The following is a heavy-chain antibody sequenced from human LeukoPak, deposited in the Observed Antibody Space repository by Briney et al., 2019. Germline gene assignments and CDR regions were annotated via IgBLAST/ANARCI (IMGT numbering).Heavy chain of an antibody. D-gene: IGHD3-9*01. CDR3: ARDTYDILTGYYSPGWFDP. CDR1: GGSISSYY. J-gene: IGHJ5*02. Sequence: SETLSLTCTVSGGSISSYYWTWIRQPPGKGLEWIGYIYYSGSTNYSPSLKSRVTISVDTSKNHFSLRLSSVTAADTAVYYCARDTYDILTGYYSPGWFDPWGQGTLVTVSS. V-gene: IGHV4-59*01. CDR2: IYYSGST.